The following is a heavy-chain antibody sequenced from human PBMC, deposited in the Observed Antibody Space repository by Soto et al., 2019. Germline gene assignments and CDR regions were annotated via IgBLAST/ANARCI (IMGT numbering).Heavy chain of an antibody. CDR2: VSYSGTT. CDR1: GVSVNSGSFY. Sequence: SETLSLTCTVSGVSVNSGSFYWTWIRQPPGKGLEWIGFVSYSGTTKCNASLKSRVTISVDTSRSQISLKVSSVTAADTAVYYCARGATVTHSDYWGQGTLVTVSS. CDR3: ARGATVTHSDY. D-gene: IGHD4-17*01. J-gene: IGHJ4*02. V-gene: IGHV4-61*01.